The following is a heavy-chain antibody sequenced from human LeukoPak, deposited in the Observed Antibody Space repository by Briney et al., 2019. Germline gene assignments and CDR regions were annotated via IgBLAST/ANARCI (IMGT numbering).Heavy chain of an antibody. CDR3: ATVGYDSSGDAFDI. V-gene: IGHV1-69*06. D-gene: IGHD3-22*01. CDR2: IIPIFGTA. Sequence: SVKVSCKASGGTFSSYAISWVRQAPGQGLEWMGRIIPIFGTANYAQKFQGRVTITADKSTSTAYMELSSLRSEDTAVYYCATVGYDSSGDAFDIWGQGTMVTVSS. CDR1: GGTFSSYA. J-gene: IGHJ3*02.